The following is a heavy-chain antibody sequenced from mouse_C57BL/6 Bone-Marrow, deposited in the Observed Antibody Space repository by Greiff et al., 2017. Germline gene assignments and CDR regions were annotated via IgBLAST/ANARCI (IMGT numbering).Heavy chain of an antibody. V-gene: IGHV1-42*01. CDR2: INPSTGGT. D-gene: IGHD1-1*01. CDR1: GYSFTGYY. J-gene: IGHJ4*01. Sequence: EVQLQQSGPELVKPGASVKISCKASGYSFTGYYMNWVKQSPEKSLEWIGEINPSTGGTTYNQKFKAKATLTVDKSSSTAYMQLKSLTSEDSAVYYCARDHGSSSLPMDYWGQGTSVTVSS. CDR3: ARDHGSSSLPMDY.